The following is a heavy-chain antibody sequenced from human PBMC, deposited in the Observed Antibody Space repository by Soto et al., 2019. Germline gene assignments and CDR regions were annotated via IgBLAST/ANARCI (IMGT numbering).Heavy chain of an antibody. J-gene: IGHJ4*02. Sequence: QVQLVESGGGVVQPGRSLRLSCAASGFTFSSYAMHWVRQAPGKGLEWVAVISYDGSNKYYADSVKGRFTISRDNSKNTLNLQMNSLRAEDTAVYYCARDADIVVVVAARVPYFDYWGQGTLVTVSS. CDR1: GFTFSSYA. CDR2: ISYDGSNK. CDR3: ARDADIVVVVAARVPYFDY. D-gene: IGHD2-15*01. V-gene: IGHV3-30-3*01.